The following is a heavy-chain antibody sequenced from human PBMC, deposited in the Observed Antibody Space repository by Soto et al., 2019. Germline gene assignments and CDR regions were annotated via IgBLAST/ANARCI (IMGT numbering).Heavy chain of an antibody. CDR1: GFTFSSYA. J-gene: IGHJ4*02. Sequence: QVQLVESGGGVVQPGRSLRLSCAASGFTFSSYAMHWVRQAPGKGLEWVAVISYDGSNKYYADSVKGRFTISRDNSKNTLYLQMNSLRAEDTAVYYCARASTASYYHDSSGFAGPDYWGQGTLVTVSS. CDR3: ARASTASYYHDSSGFAGPDY. D-gene: IGHD3-22*01. V-gene: IGHV3-30-3*01. CDR2: ISYDGSNK.